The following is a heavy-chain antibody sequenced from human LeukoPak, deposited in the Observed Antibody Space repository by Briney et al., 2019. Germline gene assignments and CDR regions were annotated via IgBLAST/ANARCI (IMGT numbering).Heavy chain of an antibody. CDR2: ISAYNGNT. D-gene: IGHD3-22*01. J-gene: IGHJ4*02. CDR1: GYTFTSYG. CDR3: ARARTPITMIVKGYYFDY. Sequence: GASVKVSCKASGYTFTSYGISWVRQAPGQGLEWMGWISAYNGNTNYAQKLQGRVTMTTDTSTSTAYMELRSLRSDDTAVYYCARARTPITMIVKGYYFDYWGQGTLVTVSS. V-gene: IGHV1-18*01.